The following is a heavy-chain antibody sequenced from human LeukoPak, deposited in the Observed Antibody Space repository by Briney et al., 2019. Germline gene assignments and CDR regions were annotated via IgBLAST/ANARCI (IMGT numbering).Heavy chain of an antibody. Sequence: GGSLRLSCAASGFTFSNAWMSWVRQAPGKGLEWVGRIKSKTDGGTTDYAAPVKGRFTISRDNYKNTLYPQMNSLRAEDTAVYYCARYYYGSGGNDAFDIWGQGTMVTVSS. CDR3: ARYYYGSGGNDAFDI. J-gene: IGHJ3*02. CDR1: GFTFSNAW. D-gene: IGHD3-10*01. V-gene: IGHV3-15*01. CDR2: IKSKTDGGTT.